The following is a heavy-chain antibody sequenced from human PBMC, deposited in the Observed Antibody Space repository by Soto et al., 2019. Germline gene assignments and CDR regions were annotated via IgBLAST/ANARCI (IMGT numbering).Heavy chain of an antibody. D-gene: IGHD6-19*01. CDR3: ARHYSGWIAAKPAFDY. CDR1: GGSISSSSYY. CDR2: IYYSGST. Sequence: SETLSLTCTVSGGSISSSSYYWGWIRQPPGKGLEWIGSIYYSGSTYYNPSLKSRVTISVDTSKNQFSLKLSSVTAADTAVYYCARHYSGWIAAKPAFDYWGQGTLVTVSS. V-gene: IGHV4-39*01. J-gene: IGHJ4*02.